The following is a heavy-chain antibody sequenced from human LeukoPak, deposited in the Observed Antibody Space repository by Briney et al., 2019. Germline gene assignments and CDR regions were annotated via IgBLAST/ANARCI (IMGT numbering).Heavy chain of an antibody. CDR3: ARADLPSEMTFDI. Sequence: SQTLSLTCDISGDSVSSNSAAWNWIRQSPLRGLEWLGRTYYRSKWYNDYAVSVKSRITINPDTSKNQFSLQLNSVTPEDTAVYYCARADLPSEMTFDIWGRGTMVTVSS. J-gene: IGHJ3*02. CDR1: GDSVSSNSAA. D-gene: IGHD3-3*01. CDR2: TYYRSKWYN. V-gene: IGHV6-1*01.